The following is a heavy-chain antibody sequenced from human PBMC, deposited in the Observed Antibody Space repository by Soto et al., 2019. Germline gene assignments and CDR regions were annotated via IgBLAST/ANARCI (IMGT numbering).Heavy chain of an antibody. CDR2: NYSGGST. Sequence: EVQLVESGGGLVQPGGSLRLSCAASGFTVSSNYMSWVRQAPGKGLEWVSVNYSGGSTYYADSVKGRFTISRDNSKNTLYLQMNSLRAEDTAVYYCARALLPHDAFDIWGQGTMVTVSS. CDR1: GFTVSSNY. J-gene: IGHJ3*02. CDR3: ARALLPHDAFDI. V-gene: IGHV3-66*01.